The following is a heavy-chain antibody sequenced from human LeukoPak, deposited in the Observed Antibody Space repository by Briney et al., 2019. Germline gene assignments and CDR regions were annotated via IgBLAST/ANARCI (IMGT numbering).Heavy chain of an antibody. V-gene: IGHV4-38-2*02. CDR2: IYHSGST. D-gene: IGHD3-22*01. CDR3: ARQRGALYYYDSSGPADFDY. Sequence: SETLSLTCNVSGYSISSGYYWGWIRQPPGKGLEWIGSIYHSGSTYDNPSLKSRVTISVDTSKNQFSLKLSSVTAADTAVYYCARQRGALYYYDSSGPADFDYWGQGTLVTVSS. J-gene: IGHJ4*02. CDR1: GYSISSGYY.